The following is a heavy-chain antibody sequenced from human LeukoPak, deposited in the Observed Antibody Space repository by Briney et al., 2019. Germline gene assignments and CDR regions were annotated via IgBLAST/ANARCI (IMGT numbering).Heavy chain of an antibody. CDR1: GFTFSGYY. D-gene: IGHD3-10*01. CDR2: ISPNSGGT. Sequence: GASVKVSCKASGFTFSGYYMHWVRQAPGQALEWMAWISPNSGGTNYVQKFQGRVTVTRDTSISTDYMEISGLTSDDTALYYCAREPSGSGGYDYWGQGTLVTVFS. CDR3: AREPSGSGGYDY. J-gene: IGHJ4*02. V-gene: IGHV1-2*02.